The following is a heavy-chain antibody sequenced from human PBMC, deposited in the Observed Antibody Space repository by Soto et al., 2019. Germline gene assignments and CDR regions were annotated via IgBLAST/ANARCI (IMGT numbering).Heavy chain of an antibody. CDR3: TTGYRSGWGIAEYFQH. Sequence: EVQLVESGGGLVQPGGSLRLSCAASGFTFSSYEMNWVRQAPGKGLEWVSYISSNGRIIYDADSVKGRFTISRDNAKNSLYLQMNRLRAEDTAVDYCTTGYRSGWGIAEYFQHWGQGTLVTVSS. J-gene: IGHJ1*01. CDR1: GFTFSSYE. CDR2: ISSNGRII. V-gene: IGHV3-48*03. D-gene: IGHD6-19*01.